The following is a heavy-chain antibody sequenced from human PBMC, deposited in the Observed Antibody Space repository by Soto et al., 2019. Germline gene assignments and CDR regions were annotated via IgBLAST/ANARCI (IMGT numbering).Heavy chain of an antibody. CDR2: INPNSGGT. CDR1: GYTFTGYY. V-gene: IGHV1-2*04. J-gene: IGHJ6*02. Sequence: ASVKVSCKASGYTFTGYYMHWVRQAPGQGLEWMGWINPNSGGTNYAQKFQGWVTMTRDTSISTAYMELSRLRSDDTAVYYCARVKRYCISTSCYKYYYYGMDFWGQGTTVTVSS. CDR3: ARVKRYCISTSCYKYYYYGMDF. D-gene: IGHD2-2*02.